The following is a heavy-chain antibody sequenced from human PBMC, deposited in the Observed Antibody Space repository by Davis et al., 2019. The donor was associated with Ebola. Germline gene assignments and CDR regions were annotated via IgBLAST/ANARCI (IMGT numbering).Heavy chain of an antibody. CDR1: GYIFTSYD. CDR2: MNPNSGNT. J-gene: IGHJ4*02. V-gene: IGHV1-8*01. D-gene: IGHD3-3*01. CDR3: ARGPSWSGYSYYFDY. Sequence: AASVKVSCKASGYIFTSYDINWVRQATGQGLEWMGWMNPNSGNTGYARKFQDRVTMTRDTSMNTAYMELSSLRSEDTAVYYCARGPSWSGYSYYFDYWGQGTLVTVSS.